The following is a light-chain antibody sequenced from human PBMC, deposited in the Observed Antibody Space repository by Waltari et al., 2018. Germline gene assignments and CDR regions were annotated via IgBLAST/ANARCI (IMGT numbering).Light chain of an antibody. CDR2: DAS. V-gene: IGKV3-20*01. CDR1: QRVSRF. J-gene: IGKJ1*01. CDR3: QKYGTLPAT. Sequence: EIVLTQSPGTLSLSPGERATLSCRASQRVSRFLAWYQQKPGQAPRLLIYDASTRVTGIPDRFSGSGSGTVFSLTISRLEPEDFAVYYCQKYGTLPATFGQGTKVEVK.